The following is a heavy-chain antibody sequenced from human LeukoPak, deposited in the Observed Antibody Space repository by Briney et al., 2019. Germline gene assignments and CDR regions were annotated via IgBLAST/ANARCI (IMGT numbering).Heavy chain of an antibody. V-gene: IGHV3-74*03. CDR3: YGANVEH. CDR1: GFSLRNHG. J-gene: IGHJ1*01. Sequence: PGRSLILSCAASGFSLRNHGMNWVRQAPGKGLVWVSGTNTDGSSTMYADSVKGRFTIARDNAKNTLYLQMNSLRAEDTAVYYCYGANVEHWGQGTLVTVSS. D-gene: IGHD4-23*01. CDR2: TNTDGSST.